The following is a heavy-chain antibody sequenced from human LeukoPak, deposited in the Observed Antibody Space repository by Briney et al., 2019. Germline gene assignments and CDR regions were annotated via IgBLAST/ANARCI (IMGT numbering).Heavy chain of an antibody. J-gene: IGHJ4*02. CDR2: INHSGST. Sequence: PSETLSLTCAVYGGSFSGYFWSWTRQPPGKGLEWIGEINHSGSTNYNPSLKSRVTISVDTSKNQFSLKLNSVTAADTAVYYCARRVLTLPFDYWGQGTLVTVSS. V-gene: IGHV4-34*01. CDR1: GGSFSGYF. D-gene: IGHD1-14*01. CDR3: ARRVLTLPFDY.